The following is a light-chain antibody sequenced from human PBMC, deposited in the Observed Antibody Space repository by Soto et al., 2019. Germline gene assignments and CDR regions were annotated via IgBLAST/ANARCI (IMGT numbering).Light chain of an antibody. J-gene: IGKJ5*01. V-gene: IGKV3D-20*02. CDR2: GAS. Sequence: EIVLTQSPGTLSLSPGERATLSCRASQSLTSDYLAWYQQKPGQTPRLLIHGASSRATGIPDRLSGSGSGTDFTLTISRLEPEDSAVYYCQQRSNWPPITFGQGTRLEIK. CDR1: QSLTSDY. CDR3: QQRSNWPPIT.